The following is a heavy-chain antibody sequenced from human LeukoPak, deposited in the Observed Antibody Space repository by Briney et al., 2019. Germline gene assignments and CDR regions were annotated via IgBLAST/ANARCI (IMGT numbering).Heavy chain of an antibody. CDR1: GGSISSSNW. CDR2: IYHSGST. D-gene: IGHD1-26*01. CDR3: ARAHRDWYRGSYYSWFDP. J-gene: IGHJ5*02. Sequence: PSETLSPTCAVSGGSISSSNWWSWVRQPPGKGLEWIGEIYHSGSTNYNPSLKSRVTISVDKSKNQFSLKLSSVTAAGTAVYYGARAHRDWYRGSYYSWFDPGGQETLATVS. V-gene: IGHV4-4*02.